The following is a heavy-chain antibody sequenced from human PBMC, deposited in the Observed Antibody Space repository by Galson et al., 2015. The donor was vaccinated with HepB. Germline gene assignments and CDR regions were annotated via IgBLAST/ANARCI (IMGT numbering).Heavy chain of an antibody. D-gene: IGHD2-15*01. V-gene: IGHV4-34*01. Sequence: ETLSLTCAVYGGSFSGYYWSWIRQPPGKGLEWIGEINHSGSTNYNPSLKSRVTISVDTSKNQFSLKLSSVTAADTAVYYCARRALGYCSGGSCYWRSWDYWGQGTLVTVSS. J-gene: IGHJ4*02. CDR3: ARRALGYCSGGSCYWRSWDY. CDR2: INHSGST. CDR1: GGSFSGYY.